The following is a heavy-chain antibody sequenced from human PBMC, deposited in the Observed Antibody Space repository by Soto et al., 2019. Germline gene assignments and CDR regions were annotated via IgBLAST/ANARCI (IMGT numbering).Heavy chain of an antibody. J-gene: IGHJ4*02. Sequence: GGSLRLSCSASGFTFSSYGMHWFRQAPGKGLEWVAVISYDGSNKYYADSVKGRFTISRDNSKNTLYLQMNSLRAEDTAVYYCAKDDDSSGYYCLDYWGQGTLVTVSS. V-gene: IGHV3-30*18. CDR2: ISYDGSNK. CDR1: GFTFSSYG. CDR3: AKDDDSSGYYCLDY. D-gene: IGHD3-22*01.